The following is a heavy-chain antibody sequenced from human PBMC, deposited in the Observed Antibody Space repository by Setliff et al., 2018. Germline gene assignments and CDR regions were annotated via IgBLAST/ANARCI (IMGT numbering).Heavy chain of an antibody. CDR2: IKHDGIQK. D-gene: IGHD3-10*01. CDR3: AKNGFGVVALGVNNWFDP. CDR1: GFTFSRYW. Sequence: GGSLRLSCVTSGFTFSRYWMSWVRQAPGKGLEWVANIKHDGIQKQYVDSVKGRFTISRDNAKNSVYLQMNSLRAEDTAVYYCAKNGFGVVALGVNNWFDPWGQGTLVTVSS. J-gene: IGHJ5*02. V-gene: IGHV3-7*03.